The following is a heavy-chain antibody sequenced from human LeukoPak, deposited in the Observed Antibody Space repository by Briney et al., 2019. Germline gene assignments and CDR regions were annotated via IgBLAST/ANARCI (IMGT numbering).Heavy chain of an antibody. CDR1: GFTFSSYA. CDR2: ISYDGSNK. Sequence: PGGSLRLSCAASGFTFSSYAMHWVRQAPGKGLEWVAVISYDGSNKYYADSVKGRFTISRDNSKNTLYLQMNSLRAEDTAVYYCAREIMVSLDYWGQGTLVTVSS. J-gene: IGHJ4*02. V-gene: IGHV3-30*04. CDR3: AREIMVSLDY. D-gene: IGHD5-18*01.